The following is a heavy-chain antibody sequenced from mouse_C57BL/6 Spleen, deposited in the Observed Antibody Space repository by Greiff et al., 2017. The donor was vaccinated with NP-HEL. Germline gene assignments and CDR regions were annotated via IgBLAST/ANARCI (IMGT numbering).Heavy chain of an antibody. V-gene: IGHV3-6*01. Sequence: EVKLMESGPGLVKPSQSLSLTCSVTGYSITSGYYWNWIRQFPGNKLEWMGYISYDGSNNYNPSLKNRISITRDTSKNQFFLKLNSGTTEDTATYYCAREDFDVWGTGTTVTVSS. CDR3: AREDFDV. CDR2: ISYDGSN. J-gene: IGHJ1*03. CDR1: GYSITSGYY.